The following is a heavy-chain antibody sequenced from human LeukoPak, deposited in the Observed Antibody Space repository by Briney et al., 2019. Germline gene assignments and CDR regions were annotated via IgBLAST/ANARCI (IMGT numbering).Heavy chain of an antibody. D-gene: IGHD4-11*01. V-gene: IGHV3-74*01. CDR2: IKPDGSST. Sequence: GGSLRLSCAASGFTFSNYWMYWVRQAPAKGLVWVSRIKPDGSSTSYADSVKGRFTISRDNAKNTLYLQMNSLRAEDTAVYYCATLVTFGAFDVWGQGTVVTVSS. J-gene: IGHJ3*01. CDR1: GFTFSNYW. CDR3: ATLVTFGAFDV.